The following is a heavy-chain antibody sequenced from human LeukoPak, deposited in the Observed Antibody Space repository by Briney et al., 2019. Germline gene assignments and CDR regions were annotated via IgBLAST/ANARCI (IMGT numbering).Heavy chain of an antibody. CDR1: GYSISSGYY. J-gene: IGHJ5*02. CDR2: IYHSGST. Sequence: SETLSLTCAVSGYSISSGYYWGWIRQPPGKGLEWIGSIYHSGSTYYNPSLKSRVIISVDTSKNQFSLKLSSVTAADTAVYYCARHRVAGTSNWFDPWGQGTLVTVSS. D-gene: IGHD6-19*01. V-gene: IGHV4-38-2*01. CDR3: ARHRVAGTSNWFDP.